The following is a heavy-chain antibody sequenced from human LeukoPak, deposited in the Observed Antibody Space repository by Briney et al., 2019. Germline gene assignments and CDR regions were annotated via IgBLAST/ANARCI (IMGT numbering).Heavy chain of an antibody. D-gene: IGHD3-10*01. CDR2: ISGGSGTI. Sequence: GGSLRLFCAASGFTFSTFSMNWVRQAPGRGLEWVSYISGGSGTIHYADSVKGRFTISRDNAKNLLYLQMNSLRAEDTAVYYCERQPGELDYWGQGTLLTVSS. J-gene: IGHJ4*02. CDR1: GFTFSTFS. V-gene: IGHV3-48*01. CDR3: ERQPGELDY.